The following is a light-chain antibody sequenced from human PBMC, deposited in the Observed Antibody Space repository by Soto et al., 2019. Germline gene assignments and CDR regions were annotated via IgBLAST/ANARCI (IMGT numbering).Light chain of an antibody. J-gene: IGLJ1*01. V-gene: IGLV2-23*01. CDR1: SDDVGAYNS. CDR3: CSSAPESTYV. Sequence: QSVLAQPASVSGSPGQSITISRTGTSDDVGAYNSVSWYQQLPHKAPQVILYKGTQRPSGVSSRFSGSTSGNAASLTISGLQADDEADYFCCSSAPESTYVFGTGTKVTVL. CDR2: KGT.